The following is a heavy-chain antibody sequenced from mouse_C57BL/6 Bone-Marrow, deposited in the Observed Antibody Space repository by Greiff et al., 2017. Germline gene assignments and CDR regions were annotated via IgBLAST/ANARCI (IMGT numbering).Heavy chain of an antibody. D-gene: IGHD1-1*01. Sequence: VQLQQSGPELVKPGASVKISCKASGYSFTGYYMNWVKQSPEKSLEWIGEINPSTGGTTYNQKFKAKATLTVYKSSSTAYMQLKSLTSEDSAVYYCARKFITTVVAPWDFDVWGTGTTVTVSS. V-gene: IGHV1-42*01. CDR1: GYSFTGYY. CDR3: ARKFITTVVAPWDFDV. CDR2: INPSTGGT. J-gene: IGHJ1*03.